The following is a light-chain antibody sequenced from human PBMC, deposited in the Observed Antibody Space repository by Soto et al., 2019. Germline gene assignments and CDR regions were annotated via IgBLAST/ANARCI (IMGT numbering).Light chain of an antibody. CDR3: MSYVGGNSVA. Sequence: QSALTQPPSASGSPGMSVTLSCSGTDNDVGRYDYVSWYQQHPGKAPKLLIYEVSKRPSGVPDRFSASKSVNTASLTVSGLQCEDEADYYCMSYVGGNSVAFGGGTKLTGL. CDR2: EVS. CDR1: DNDVGRYDY. V-gene: IGLV2-8*01. J-gene: IGLJ2*01.